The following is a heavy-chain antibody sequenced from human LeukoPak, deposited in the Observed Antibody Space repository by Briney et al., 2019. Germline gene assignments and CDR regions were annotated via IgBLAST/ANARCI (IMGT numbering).Heavy chain of an antibody. Sequence: SETLSLTCTVSGGSINSGGYYWSWIRQHPGKGLEWIGYIYYSGSTYYNPSLKSRVTISFDTSKNQFSLRLSSVTAADTAVYYCASYCSGGSCYNPSFDYWGQGTLVTVSS. CDR2: IYYSGST. V-gene: IGHV4-31*03. CDR1: GGSINSGGYY. D-gene: IGHD2-15*01. CDR3: ASYCSGGSCYNPSFDY. J-gene: IGHJ4*02.